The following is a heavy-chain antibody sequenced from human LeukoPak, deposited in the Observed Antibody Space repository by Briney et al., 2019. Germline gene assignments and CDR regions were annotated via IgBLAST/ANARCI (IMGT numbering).Heavy chain of an antibody. CDR1: GFTFSSYA. CDR2: ISYDGSNK. CDR3: ARDQGCSSTNCYSLFFHY. V-gene: IGHV3-30-3*01. D-gene: IGHD2-2*01. Sequence: PGGSLRLSCAASGFTFSSYAMHWVRQAPGKGLEWVAVISYDGSNKYYADSVKGRFTISRDNSKNTLYLQMNSLRAEDTAVYYCARDQGCSSTNCYSLFFHYWGQGTLVTVSS. J-gene: IGHJ4*02.